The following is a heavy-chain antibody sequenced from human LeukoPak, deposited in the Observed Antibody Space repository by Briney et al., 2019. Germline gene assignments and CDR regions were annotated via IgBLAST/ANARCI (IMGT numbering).Heavy chain of an antibody. J-gene: IGHJ4*02. V-gene: IGHV3-15*01. D-gene: IGHD3-10*01. CDR3: TTRGMAYYYGSGSYYC. CDR1: GFTFSNAW. CDR2: IKSKTDGGTT. Sequence: GGSLRLSCAASGFTFSNAWMSWVRQAPGKGLEWVGRIKSKTDGGTTDYAAPVKGRFTISRDDSKNTLYLQTNSLKTEDTAVYYCTTRGMAYYYGSGSYYCWGQGTLVTVSS.